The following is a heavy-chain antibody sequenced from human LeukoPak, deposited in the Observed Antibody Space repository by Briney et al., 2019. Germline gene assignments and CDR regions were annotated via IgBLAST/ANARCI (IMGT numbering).Heavy chain of an antibody. Sequence: SETLSLTCTVSGYSISSGYYWGWIRQPPGKGLEWIGSIYHSGSTYYNPSLKSRVTISVDTSKNQFSLKLSSVTAADTAVYYCARGITDVWGKGTTVTISS. J-gene: IGHJ6*04. CDR1: GYSISSGYY. CDR2: IYHSGST. V-gene: IGHV4-38-2*02. CDR3: ARGITDV.